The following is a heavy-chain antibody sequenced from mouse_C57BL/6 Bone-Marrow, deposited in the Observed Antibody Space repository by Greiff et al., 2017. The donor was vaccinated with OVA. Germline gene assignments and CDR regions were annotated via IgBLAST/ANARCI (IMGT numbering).Heavy chain of an antibody. D-gene: IGHD3-2*02. CDR3: TRRLRLRLAFAY. V-gene: IGHV6-6*01. J-gene: IGHJ3*01. CDR2: IRNKANNHAT. CDR1: GFTFSDAW. Sequence: EVMLVESGGGLVQPGGSMKLSCAASGFTFSDAWMDWVRQSPEKGLEWVAEIRNKANNHATYYAESVKGRFTISRDDSKSSAYMQMNSLTAEDTGMYYCTRRLRLRLAFAYWGQGTLVTVSA.